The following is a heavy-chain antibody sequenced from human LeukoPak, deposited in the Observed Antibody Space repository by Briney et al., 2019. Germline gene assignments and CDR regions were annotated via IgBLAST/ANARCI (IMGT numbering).Heavy chain of an antibody. CDR1: GYTFTGYY. CDR3: ARRGRYCTSTSCYVGV. V-gene: IGHV1-2*02. J-gene: IGHJ4*02. D-gene: IGHD2-2*01. CDR2: INPNSGDT. Sequence: ASVTVSCKTSGYTFTGYYMHWVRQAPGQGLEWMGWINPNSGDTNYAQKFQGRVTMTRDTSISTAYMELSRLRSDDTAVYSCARRGRYCTSTSCYVGVWGQGTLVTVSS.